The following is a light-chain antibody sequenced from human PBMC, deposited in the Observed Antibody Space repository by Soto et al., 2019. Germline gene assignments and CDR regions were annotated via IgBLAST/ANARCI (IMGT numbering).Light chain of an antibody. Sequence: EIVLTQSPGSLSLSPGERATLSCRASQSVSSTFFAWYQQRPGKAPRLLMYGASSSATGIPDRFSGSGSGTDFTLTISSLELEYVAVYYCKQFDSSVTFGQGTKVEIK. J-gene: IGKJ1*01. CDR2: GAS. CDR3: KQFDSSVT. V-gene: IGKV3-20*01. CDR1: QSVSSTF.